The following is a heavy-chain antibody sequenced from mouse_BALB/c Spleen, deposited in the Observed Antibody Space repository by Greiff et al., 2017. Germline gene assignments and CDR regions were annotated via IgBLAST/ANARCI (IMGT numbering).Heavy chain of an antibody. CDR1: GYTFTSYT. V-gene: IGHV1-4*02. CDR2: INPSSGYT. Sequence: VQLQESAAELARPGASVKMSCKASGYTFTSYTMHWVKQRPGQGLEWIGYINPSSGYTEYNQKFKDKTTLTADKSSSTAYMQLSSLTSEDSAVYYCARSVGVVDYYAMDYWGQGTSVTVSS. J-gene: IGHJ4*01. D-gene: IGHD1-1*01. CDR3: ARSVGVVDYYAMDY.